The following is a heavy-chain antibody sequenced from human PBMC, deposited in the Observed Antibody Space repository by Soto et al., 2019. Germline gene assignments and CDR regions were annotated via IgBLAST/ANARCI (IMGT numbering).Heavy chain of an antibody. CDR1: GFTFSDYY. V-gene: IGHV3-11*03. CDR2: ISSSSSYT. Sequence: PGGSLRLSCAASGFTFSDYYMSWIRQAPGKGLEWVSYISSSSSYTNYADSVKGRFTISRDDFRNTLYLQMNSLRTEDTAIYYCAKLRDFVVLPAGILDYWGPGTLVTVSS. J-gene: IGHJ4*02. CDR3: AKLRDFVVLPAGILDY. D-gene: IGHD2-8*01.